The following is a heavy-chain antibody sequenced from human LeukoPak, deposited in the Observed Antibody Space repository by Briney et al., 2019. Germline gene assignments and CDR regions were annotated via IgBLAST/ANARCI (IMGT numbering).Heavy chain of an antibody. CDR1: GFTLSNYV. CDR2: ISSDGRNK. CDR3: ARVSPQGIGGFDI. V-gene: IGHV3-30-3*01. D-gene: IGHD2-15*01. J-gene: IGHJ3*02. Sequence: GGSLRLSCAASGFTLSNYVIHWVRQAPGKGLEWVGVISSDGRNKYVDSVKGRFTISRDNSKNTLYLQMNSLRAEDTAVYYCARVSPQGIGGFDIWGQGTMVSVSS.